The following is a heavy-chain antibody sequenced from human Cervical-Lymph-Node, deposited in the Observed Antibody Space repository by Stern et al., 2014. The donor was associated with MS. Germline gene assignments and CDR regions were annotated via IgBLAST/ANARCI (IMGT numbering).Heavy chain of an antibody. D-gene: IGHD4-17*01. CDR3: ARDYGDFAYYGMDV. J-gene: IGHJ6*02. CDR2: ISYSGRT. CDR1: GGSINSYY. Sequence: QVKLQESGPGLVKPSETLSLTCTLSGGSINSYYWSWIRQPPGKGLSWIGVISYSGRTNYNPSLKSRVTISVNTSKKQFSLKLSAVTAADTAIYYCARDYGDFAYYGMDVWGQGTTVTVSS. V-gene: IGHV4-59*01.